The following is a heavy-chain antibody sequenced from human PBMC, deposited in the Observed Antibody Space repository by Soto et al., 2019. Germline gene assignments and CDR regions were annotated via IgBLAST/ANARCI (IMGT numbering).Heavy chain of an antibody. Sequence: GGSLSLSCAASGFTFSSYAVSWVRQAPGKGPEWISAISGGGGSTYYADSVKGRFTISRDNSKNTLYLQMNSLRAEDTAVYYCAKDSSSPPFDYWGQGTLVTVSS. D-gene: IGHD6-6*01. J-gene: IGHJ4*02. CDR1: GFTFSSYA. CDR3: AKDSSSPPFDY. V-gene: IGHV3-23*01. CDR2: ISGGGGST.